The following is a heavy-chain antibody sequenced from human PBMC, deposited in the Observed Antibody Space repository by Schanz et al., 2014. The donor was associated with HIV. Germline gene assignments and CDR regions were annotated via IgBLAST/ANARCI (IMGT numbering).Heavy chain of an antibody. Sequence: QVQLVQSGAEVKKTRSSVKVSCKASGGTFRSNAITWVRQAPGQGLEWIGHFNVMLSKINSAQKFQGRVSMTADKSTSTAYMELSSLRSEDTAIYYCARHLPGGLFSPLNPWGQGTLVTVSS. J-gene: IGHJ5*02. V-gene: IGHV1-69*06. D-gene: IGHD3-16*01. CDR3: ARHLPGGLFSPLNP. CDR2: FNVMLSKI. CDR1: GGTFRSNA.